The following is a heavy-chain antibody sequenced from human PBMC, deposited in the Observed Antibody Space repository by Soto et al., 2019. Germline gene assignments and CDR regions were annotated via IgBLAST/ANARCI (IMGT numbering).Heavy chain of an antibody. CDR3: ARRRGSNGWFDL. D-gene: IGHD2-8*01. V-gene: IGHV1-8*01. Sequence: QVQLVQSGADVKKPGASVKVSCKASGYTFINYDINWVRQATGQGLEWVGWMNPDSGNTGYAQNFQGRVTMTGNTSISSVYMELSSLTSEDTAVYYCARRRGSNGWFDLWGQGTLVTVSS. J-gene: IGHJ5*02. CDR2: MNPDSGNT. CDR1: GYTFINYD.